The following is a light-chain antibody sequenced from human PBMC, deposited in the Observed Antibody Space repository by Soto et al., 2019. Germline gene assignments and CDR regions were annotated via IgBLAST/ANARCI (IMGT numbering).Light chain of an antibody. Sequence: DIQMTQSPSTLSASVGARVTITCRASQSISRSLAWYQQKPGKAPSLLIYDASSLEGGVPSRFSGSGFGTEYTLTITNLQPADFATYYCQQYSDFLISFGPGTTVDVK. CDR3: QQYSDFLIS. J-gene: IGKJ3*01. CDR2: DAS. V-gene: IGKV1-5*01. CDR1: QSISRS.